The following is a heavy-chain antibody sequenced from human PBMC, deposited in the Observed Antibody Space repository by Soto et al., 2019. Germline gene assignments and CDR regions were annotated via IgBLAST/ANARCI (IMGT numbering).Heavy chain of an antibody. J-gene: IGHJ6*02. V-gene: IGHV4-39*01. CDR2: IFYSGST. D-gene: IGHD5-12*01. CDR3: ARHTSYDSCTMDV. Sequence: PSETLSLTCTVSGGSISSSSYYWGWIRQPPGKGLEWIGNIFYSGSTYYNPSLKSRVTISVDTSKNQFSLKLSSLTAADTAVYFCARHTSYDSCTMDVWGQGTTVTVSS. CDR1: GGSISSSSYY.